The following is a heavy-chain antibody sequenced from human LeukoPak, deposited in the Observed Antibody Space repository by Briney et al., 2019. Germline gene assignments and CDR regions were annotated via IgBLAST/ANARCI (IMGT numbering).Heavy chain of an antibody. D-gene: IGHD2-2*01. Sequence: ASVKVSCKASGYTFTSYAMNWVRQAPGQGLEWMGWINTNTGNPTYAQGFTGRFVFSLDTSVSTAYLQISSLKAEDTAVYYCARSPLKYCSSTSCYLDAFDIWGQGTMVTVSS. V-gene: IGHV7-4-1*02. CDR2: INTNTGNP. J-gene: IGHJ3*02. CDR1: GYTFTSYA. CDR3: ARSPLKYCSSTSCYLDAFDI.